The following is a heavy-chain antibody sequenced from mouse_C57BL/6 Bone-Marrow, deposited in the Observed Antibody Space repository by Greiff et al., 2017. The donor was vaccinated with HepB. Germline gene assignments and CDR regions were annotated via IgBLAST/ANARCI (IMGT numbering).Heavy chain of an antibody. J-gene: IGHJ2*01. Sequence: VQVVESGPELVKPGASVKISCKASGYTFTDYYINWVKQRPGQGLEWIGWIYPGSGNTKYNEKFKGKATLTVDTSSSTAYMQLSSLTSEDSAVYFCASPIYYDYDDYWGQGTTLTVSS. D-gene: IGHD2-4*01. CDR3: ASPIYYDYDDY. V-gene: IGHV1-84*01. CDR1: GYTFTDYY. CDR2: IYPGSGNT.